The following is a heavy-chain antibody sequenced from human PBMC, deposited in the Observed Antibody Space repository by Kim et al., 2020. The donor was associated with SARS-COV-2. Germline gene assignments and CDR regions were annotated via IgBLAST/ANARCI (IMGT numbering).Heavy chain of an antibody. CDR1: GFTFSSYW. CDR3: ARGRVRERSSWSSPLDY. D-gene: IGHD6-13*01. CDR2: IKQDGSEK. J-gene: IGHJ4*02. V-gene: IGHV3-7*05. Sequence: GGSLRLSCAASGFTFSSYWMSWVRQAPGKGLEWVANIKQDGSEKYYVDSVKGRFTISRDNAKNSLYLQMNSLRAEDTAVYYCARGRVRERSSWSSPLDYWGQGTLVTVSS.